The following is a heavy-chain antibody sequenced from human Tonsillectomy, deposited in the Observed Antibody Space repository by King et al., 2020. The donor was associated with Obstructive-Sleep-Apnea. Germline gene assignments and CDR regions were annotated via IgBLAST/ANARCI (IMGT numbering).Heavy chain of an antibody. D-gene: IGHD3-16*01. V-gene: IGHV1-2*02. CDR3: ARSMSAYDSTSPAY. Sequence: QLVQSGAEVKKLGASVKVSCKASGYTFSGYYIYWVRQAPGQGLEWMGWVSPNSGATKCAQKFQDRVTMTRDTSINTDYMDLSRLRSDDTAIYYCARSMSAYDSTSPAYWGQGTLVTVSS. CDR1: GYTFSGYY. CDR2: VSPNSGAT. J-gene: IGHJ4*02.